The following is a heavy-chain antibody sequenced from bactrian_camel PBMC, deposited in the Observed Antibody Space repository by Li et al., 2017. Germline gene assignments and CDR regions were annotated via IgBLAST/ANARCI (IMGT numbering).Heavy chain of an antibody. CDR2: IYTGGSST. CDR1: EYTYSAYC. Sequence: VQLVESGGGSVQAGGSLRLSCAASEYTYSAYCMGWFHQPPGNEREGVATIYTGGSSTWYASSVQGRLTISLGNAKNTVYLQMNSLKPEDTALYFCAHGLRACSGDPLAQLMHNLWGRGTQFTVS. V-gene: IGHV3S40*01. J-gene: IGHJ4*01. D-gene: IGHD7*01. CDR3: AHGLRACSGDPLAQLMHNL.